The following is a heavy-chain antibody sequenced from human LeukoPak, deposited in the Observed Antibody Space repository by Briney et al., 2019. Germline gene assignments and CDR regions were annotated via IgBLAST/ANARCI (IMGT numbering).Heavy chain of an antibody. J-gene: IGHJ4*02. V-gene: IGHV3-23*01. CDR3: ARDRPHFEY. CDR1: GFTFSSYA. CDR2: ISKSGGNT. Sequence: GGSLRLSCAASGFTFSSYAMSWVRQAPGKGLEWVSAISKSGGNTYYTDSVKGRFTISRDNSKITLYLQMNSLRVEDTVVYSGARDRPHFEYWGQGALVSVSS.